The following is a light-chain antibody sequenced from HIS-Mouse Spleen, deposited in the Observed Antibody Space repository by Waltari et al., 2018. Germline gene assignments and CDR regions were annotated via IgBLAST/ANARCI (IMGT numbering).Light chain of an antibody. Sequence: QSALTQPASVSGSPGQSITISCTGTSSDVGSYNLVSWYQQHPGKAPKLMIYEGSKRPSRVSKRSSGSKYGNTASLTTSGLQAEDEADYYCCSYAGSSPYVVFGGGTKLTVL. CDR2: EGS. CDR3: CSYAGSSPYVV. CDR1: SSDVGSYNL. V-gene: IGLV2-23*01. J-gene: IGLJ2*01.